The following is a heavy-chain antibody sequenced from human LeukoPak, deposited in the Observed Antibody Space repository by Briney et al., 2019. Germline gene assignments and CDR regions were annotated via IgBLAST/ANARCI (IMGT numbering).Heavy chain of an antibody. V-gene: IGHV1-18*04. CDR2: ISAYKGNT. J-gene: IGHJ3*02. D-gene: IGHD3-16*01. CDR3: ARDMKDAFDI. CDR1: GYTFTSYG. Sequence: ASVKVSCKASGYTFTSYGISWVRQAPGQGLEWMGWISAYKGNTNYAQELQGRVTMTTETSTSTAYMELRSLRSDDTAVYYCARDMKDAFDIWGQGTMVTVSS.